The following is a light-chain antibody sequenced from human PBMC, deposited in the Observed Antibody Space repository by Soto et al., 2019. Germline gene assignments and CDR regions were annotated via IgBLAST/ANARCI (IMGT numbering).Light chain of an antibody. V-gene: IGKV1-39*01. CDR3: QQSYSVPYT. Sequence: DIQMTQSPASLSASVGDRVTITCRASQKITNYLNWFQQRPGKAPKLLIYGASTLQSGVPSRFSGSGSGTDLTLTISGLQPEDSATYFCQQSYSVPYTFGQGTKLEIK. CDR2: GAS. J-gene: IGKJ2*01. CDR1: QKITNY.